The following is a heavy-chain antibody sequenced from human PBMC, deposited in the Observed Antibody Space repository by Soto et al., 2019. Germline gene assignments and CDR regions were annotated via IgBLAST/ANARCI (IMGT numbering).Heavy chain of an antibody. CDR3: AKARSYYYDSSGFPVRY. J-gene: IGHJ4*02. D-gene: IGHD3-22*01. CDR1: GFTFSSYA. V-gene: IGHV3-23*01. CDR2: ISGSGGST. Sequence: GGSLRLSCAASGFTFSSYAMSWVRQAPGKGLEWVSAISGSGGSTYYADSVKGRFTISRDNSKNTLYLQMNSLRAEDTAVYYCAKARSYYYDSSGFPVRYWGQGTLVTVSS.